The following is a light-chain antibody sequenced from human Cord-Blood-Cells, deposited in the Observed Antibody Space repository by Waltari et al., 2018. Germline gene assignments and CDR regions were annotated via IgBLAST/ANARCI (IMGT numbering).Light chain of an antibody. J-gene: IGKJ4*01. V-gene: IGKV1-33*01. Sequence: DIQMTQSPSSLSASVGDRVTITCQASQDISNYLIWYQQKPGKVPKLLIYDASNLETGVPSRFSGSGSGTDFTFTISSLQPEDIATYYCQQYDNLVTFGGGTKVEIK. CDR1: QDISNY. CDR2: DAS. CDR3: QQYDNLVT.